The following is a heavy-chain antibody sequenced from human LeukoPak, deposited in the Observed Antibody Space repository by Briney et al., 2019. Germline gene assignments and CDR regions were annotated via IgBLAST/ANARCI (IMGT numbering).Heavy chain of an antibody. J-gene: IGHJ4*02. CDR1: GFTFSSYA. CDR3: ANLPSTTGTTFHFDY. Sequence: GGSLRLSCAASGFTFSSYAMSWVRQAPGKGLEWVSAISGSGGSTYYADSVKGRFTISRDNSKNTLYLQMNSLRAEETAVYYCANLPSTTGTTFHFDYWGQGTLVTVSS. D-gene: IGHD1-1*01. V-gene: IGHV3-23*01. CDR2: ISGSGGST.